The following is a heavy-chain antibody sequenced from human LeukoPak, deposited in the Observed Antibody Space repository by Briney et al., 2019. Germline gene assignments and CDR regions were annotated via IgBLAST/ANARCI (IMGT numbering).Heavy chain of an antibody. J-gene: IGHJ4*02. CDR3: ARGVWSSHNKEHFLDY. D-gene: IGHD3-3*02. Sequence: ASVKVSCKTSGYTFDIYAMNWVRQAPGQRPEWMGWINAGNGKTKYSQSFQGRVTITRDTSVSTAYMELSSLRSEDAAVYYCARGVWSSHNKEHFLDYWGQGTLVTVSS. V-gene: IGHV1-3*01. CDR1: GYTFDIYA. CDR2: INAGNGKT.